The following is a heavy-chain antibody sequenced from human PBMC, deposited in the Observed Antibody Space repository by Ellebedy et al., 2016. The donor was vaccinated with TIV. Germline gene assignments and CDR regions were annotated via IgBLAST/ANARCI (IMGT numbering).Heavy chain of an antibody. CDR1: GYTFSSYG. D-gene: IGHD5-24*01. CDR3: ARDQGHRSLPDDF. J-gene: IGHJ4*02. V-gene: IGHV1-18*01. CDR2: ISAYNGNT. Sequence: ASVKVSCKATGYTFSSYGFSWVRQAPGQGLEWMGWISAYNGNTAYAQKFQGSLIMTTDTSTTTDYMELRSLRSDDTAVYYCARDQGHRSLPDDFWGQGTLVTVTS.